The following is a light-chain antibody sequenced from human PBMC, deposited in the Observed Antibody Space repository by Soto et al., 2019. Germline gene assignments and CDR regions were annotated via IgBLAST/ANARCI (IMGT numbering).Light chain of an antibody. Sequence: QSVLTQPPSVSGAPGQRLTLSCTGSSSNIGAGYDVHWYQQLPGAAPKVVIYGNTNRPSGVPDRFSGSKSGPSASLVITGLQAEDEADYYCLSYEKSLSGYVFAAGTKVTVL. CDR1: SSNIGAGYD. V-gene: IGLV1-40*01. J-gene: IGLJ1*01. CDR2: GNT. CDR3: LSYEKSLSGYV.